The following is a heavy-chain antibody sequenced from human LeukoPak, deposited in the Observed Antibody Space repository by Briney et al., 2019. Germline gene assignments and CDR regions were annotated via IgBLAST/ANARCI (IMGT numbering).Heavy chain of an antibody. CDR3: AREGGLGSGPIDY. J-gene: IGHJ4*02. CDR1: GFTFSSYW. V-gene: IGHV3-74*01. Sequence: QSGGSLRLSCAASGFTFSSYWMHWVRQAPGKGLVWVSRINSDGSSTSYADSVKGRFTISRDNAKNTLYLQMNSLRAEDTAVYYCAREGGLGSGPIDYWGQGTLVTVSS. CDR2: INSDGSST. D-gene: IGHD6-19*01.